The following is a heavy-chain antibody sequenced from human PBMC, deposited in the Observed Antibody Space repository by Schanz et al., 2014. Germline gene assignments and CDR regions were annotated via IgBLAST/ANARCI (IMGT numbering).Heavy chain of an antibody. CDR3: AREIPAGGHFDY. CDR1: GFTFSSYS. J-gene: IGHJ4*02. Sequence: VQLVESGGGLVQPGGSLRLSCAASGFTFSSYSMNWVRQAPGKGLEWVAVISYHGSEKYYADSVKGRFTISRDNSKNTLYLRMISLRAEDTAMFYCAREIPAGGHFDYWGQGTLVTVSS. V-gene: IGHV3-30*03. CDR2: ISYHGSEK. D-gene: IGHD2-15*01.